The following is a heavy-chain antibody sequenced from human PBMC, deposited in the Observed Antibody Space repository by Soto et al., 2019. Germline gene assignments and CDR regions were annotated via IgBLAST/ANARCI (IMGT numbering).Heavy chain of an antibody. J-gene: IGHJ4*02. CDR3: ARDRWFSNRLSDY. CDR1: GFTFSSYA. D-gene: IGHD4-4*01. V-gene: IGHV3-30-3*01. CDR2: ISYDGSNK. Sequence: QVQLVESGGGAVQPGRSLRLSCAASGFTFSSYAMHWVRQAPGKGLEWVAVISYDGSNKYYADSVKGRFTISRDNSKNTLYLQMNSLRAEDTAVYYCARDRWFSNRLSDYWGQGTLVTVSS.